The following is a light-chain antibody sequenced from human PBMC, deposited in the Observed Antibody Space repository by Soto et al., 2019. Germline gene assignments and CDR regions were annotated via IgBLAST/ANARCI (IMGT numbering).Light chain of an antibody. V-gene: IGKV1-5*01. CDR2: DAS. CDR3: QQYNSYWT. CDR1: QSITPS. Sequence: DIQMTQSPSALSASVGDRVTIACRASQSITPSLAWYQQKPGKAPKLLIFDASSLESGVPSRFSGSGSGTDFTLTISRLQPADFATYYCQQYNSYWTFGQGTKVEIK. J-gene: IGKJ1*01.